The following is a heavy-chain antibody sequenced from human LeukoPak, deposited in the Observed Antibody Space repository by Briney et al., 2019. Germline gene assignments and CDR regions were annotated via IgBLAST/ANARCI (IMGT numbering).Heavy chain of an antibody. CDR2: IYPPDSNT. Sequence: GESLKISCKVFGFSFTSYWIAWVRQVPGKGLEWMGIIYPPDSNTRYSPPFQGHVTISADRSISTVYLQWSSLKASDTAMYYCARRFTTLGVVNFDYWGQGTLVTVSS. D-gene: IGHD3-3*01. J-gene: IGHJ4*02. CDR3: ARRFTTLGVVNFDY. CDR1: GFSFTSYW. V-gene: IGHV5-51*01.